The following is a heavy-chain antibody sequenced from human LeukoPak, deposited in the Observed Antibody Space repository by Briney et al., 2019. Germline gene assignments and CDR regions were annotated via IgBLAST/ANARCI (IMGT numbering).Heavy chain of an antibody. CDR3: ARALTAYDSSGYVDY. J-gene: IGHJ4*02. CDR2: ISAYNGNT. Sequence: VASVKVSCKASGYTFTSHGISWVRQAPGQGLEWMGWISAYNGNTNYAQKLQGRVTMTTDTSTSTAYMELRSLRSDDTAVYSCARALTAYDSSGYVDYWGQGTLVTVSS. V-gene: IGHV1-18*01. CDR1: GYTFTSHG. D-gene: IGHD3-22*01.